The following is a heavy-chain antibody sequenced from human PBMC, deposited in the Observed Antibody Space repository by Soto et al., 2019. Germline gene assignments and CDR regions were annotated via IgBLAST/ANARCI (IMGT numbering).Heavy chain of an antibody. CDR1: GFSLHTSGVG. CDR3: AYRALYSGSYWDGGYFDY. V-gene: IGHV2-5*02. Sequence: QITLRESGPPRVRPTQTLSLTCTFSGFSLHTSGVGVGWIRQPPGKALEWLALIYWDDDKRYSPSLKSRLSITKDTSENQVVLTMTNMEPVDTATYYCAYRALYSGSYWDGGYFDYWGQGTLITVSS. D-gene: IGHD1-26*01. CDR2: IYWDDDK. J-gene: IGHJ4*02.